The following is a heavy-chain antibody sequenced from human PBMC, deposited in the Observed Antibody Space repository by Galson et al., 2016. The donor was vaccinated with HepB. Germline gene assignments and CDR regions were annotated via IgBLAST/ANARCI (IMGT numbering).Heavy chain of an antibody. CDR3: ARWPLGYCPSADCYTNDY. CDR1: GGSFSGFY. Sequence: SETLSLTCAVYGGSFSGFYWSWIRQSPGEGLQWIGEVNPGGSTHYNPSLKSRVTISADTSKNHFSLKLSAVTAADTAVYYCARWPLGYCPSADCYTNDYWGQGIWVTVSS. D-gene: IGHD2-2*02. V-gene: IGHV4-34*01. J-gene: IGHJ4*02. CDR2: VNPGGST.